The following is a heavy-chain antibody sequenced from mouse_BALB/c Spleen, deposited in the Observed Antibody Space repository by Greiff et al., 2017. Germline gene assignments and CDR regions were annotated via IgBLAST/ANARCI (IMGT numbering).Heavy chain of an antibody. CDR3: TREGYGNSWYFDV. V-gene: IGHV1-5*01. Sequence: VQLQQSGTVLARPGASVKMSCKASGYSFTSYWMHWVKQRPGQGLEWIGAIYPGNSDTSYNQKFKGKAKLTAVTSASTAYMELSSLTNEDSAVYYCTREGYGNSWYFDVWGAGTTVTVSS. D-gene: IGHD2-10*02. CDR2: IYPGNSDT. J-gene: IGHJ1*01. CDR1: GYSFTSYW.